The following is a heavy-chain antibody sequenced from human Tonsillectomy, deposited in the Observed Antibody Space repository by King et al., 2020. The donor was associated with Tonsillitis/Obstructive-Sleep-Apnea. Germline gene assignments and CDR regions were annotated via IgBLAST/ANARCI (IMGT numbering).Heavy chain of an antibody. CDR3: ARDYDILTGYTNRGIFDY. CDR1: AFTFSSYA. Sequence: VQLVESGGGVVQPGRSLRLSCAASAFTFSSYAMHWVRQAPGKGLEWVAVISNDGSSKYYADSVKGRFTISRENSKNTLYLQMNTLRAEDTAVYYCARDYDILTGYTNRGIFDYWGQGTLVTVSS. CDR2: ISNDGSSK. J-gene: IGHJ4*02. V-gene: IGHV3-30*04. D-gene: IGHD3-9*01.